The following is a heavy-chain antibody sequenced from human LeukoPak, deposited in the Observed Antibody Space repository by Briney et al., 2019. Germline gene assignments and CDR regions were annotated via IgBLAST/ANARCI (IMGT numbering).Heavy chain of an antibody. J-gene: IGHJ4*02. Sequence: GGSLRLSCAASGFTFSSYSMNWVRQAPGKGLEWVSSISSSSSYIYYADSVKGRFTISRDNAKNSLYLQMNSLRAEDTAVYYCAKDPHYYGSGSYFDYWGQGTLVTVSS. V-gene: IGHV3-21*04. D-gene: IGHD3-10*01. CDR2: ISSSSSYI. CDR1: GFTFSSYS. CDR3: AKDPHYYGSGSYFDY.